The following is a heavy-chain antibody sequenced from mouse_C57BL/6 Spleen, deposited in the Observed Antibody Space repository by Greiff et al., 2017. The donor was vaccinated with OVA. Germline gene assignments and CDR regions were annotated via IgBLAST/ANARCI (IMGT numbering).Heavy chain of an antibody. CDR3: ARRITTVVAKMDD. CDR2: IYPRSGNT. CDR1: GYTFTSYG. J-gene: IGHJ4*01. Sequence: VQLQQSGAELARPGASVKLSCKASGYTFTSYGISWVKQRTGQGLEWIGEIYPRSGNTYYNEKFKGKATLSADKSSSTAYMELRSLTSEDSAVYFCARRITTVVAKMDDWGQGTSVTVSS. V-gene: IGHV1-81*01. D-gene: IGHD1-1*01.